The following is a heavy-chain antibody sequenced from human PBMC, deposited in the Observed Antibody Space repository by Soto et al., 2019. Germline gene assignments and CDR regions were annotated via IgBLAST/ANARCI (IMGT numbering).Heavy chain of an antibody. J-gene: IGHJ4*02. CDR3: ARVAGYCSSTSCYDADY. CDR1: GFTFSSYG. Sequence: GGSLRLSCAASGFTFSSYGMHWVRQAPGKGLEWVAVIWYDGSNKYYADSVKGRFTISRDNSKNTLYLQMNSLRAEDTAVYYCARVAGYCSSTSCYDADYWGQGTLVTVSS. V-gene: IGHV3-33*01. CDR2: IWYDGSNK. D-gene: IGHD2-2*01.